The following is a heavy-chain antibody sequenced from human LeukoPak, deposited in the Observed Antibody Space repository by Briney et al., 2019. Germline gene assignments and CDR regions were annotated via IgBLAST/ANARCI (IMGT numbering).Heavy chain of an antibody. CDR3: AREGPDTSVYYYLVWYFDL. CDR2: IWDDGSNK. D-gene: IGHD3-22*01. CDR1: GFAFSSYG. V-gene: IGHV3-33*01. J-gene: IGHJ2*01. Sequence: GGSLRLSCAASGFAFSSYGMHWVRQAPGKGLEWVASIWDDGSNKYYTDSVKGRFTISRDNSKNTLYLQMNSLRAEDTAVYYCAREGPDTSVYYYLVWYFDLWGRGTLVTVSS.